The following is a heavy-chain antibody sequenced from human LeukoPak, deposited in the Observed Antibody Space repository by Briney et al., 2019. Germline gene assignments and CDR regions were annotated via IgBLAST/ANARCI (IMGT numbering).Heavy chain of an antibody. V-gene: IGHV3-23*01. CDR1: GFTFSTFA. Sequence: GGTLRLSCAASGFTFSTFAMIWVRQPPGKGLEWVSSIFPSGGEIHYADSVRGRFTISRDNSKSTLSLQMNSLRAEDTVIYYCATYRQVLLPFESWGQGTLVTVSS. CDR2: IFPSGGEI. CDR3: ATYRQVLLPFES. D-gene: IGHD2-8*02. J-gene: IGHJ4*02.